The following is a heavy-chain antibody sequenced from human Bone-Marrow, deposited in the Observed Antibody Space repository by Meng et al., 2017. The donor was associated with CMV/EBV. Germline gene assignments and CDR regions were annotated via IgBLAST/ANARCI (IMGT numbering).Heavy chain of an antibody. CDR2: INHSGST. CDR3: ARARMLAPFDI. D-gene: IGHD2/OR15-2a*01. CDR1: GGSFSGYY. Sequence: GSLRLSCAVYGGSFSGYYWSWIRQPPGKGLEWIGEINHSGSTNYNPSLKSRVTISVDTSKKQFSLNLRSVTAADTAVYFCARARMLAPFDIWGQGTEVTVSS. J-gene: IGHJ3*02. V-gene: IGHV4-34*01.